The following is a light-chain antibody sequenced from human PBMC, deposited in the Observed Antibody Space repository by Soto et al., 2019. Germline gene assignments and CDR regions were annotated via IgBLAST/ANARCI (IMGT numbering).Light chain of an antibody. CDR3: SSYTGSSTLVV. J-gene: IGLJ2*01. CDR2: DVN. Sequence: QSALTQPASVSGSPGQSITISCTGTSSDVGGYNYVSWYQQHPGKAPKLMIYDVNNRPSGVSNRFSGSKSGNTASLTISGLQAEDEADYYCSSYTGSSTLVVFAGGTKLTVL. CDR1: SSDVGGYNY. V-gene: IGLV2-14*01.